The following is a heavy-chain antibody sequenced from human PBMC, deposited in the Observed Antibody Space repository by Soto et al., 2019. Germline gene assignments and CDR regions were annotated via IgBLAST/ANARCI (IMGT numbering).Heavy chain of an antibody. J-gene: IGHJ4*02. Sequence: EVQLVESGGGLVQPGVSLRLSCAASGFTFSSYWMHWVRQAPGKGLVWVSRINSDGSSPHYADSVKGRFTISRDNAKNTLYLQMNSLRAEDTAVYYCARVNTAMGLGTNCDYWGQGTLVTVSS. CDR3: ARVNTAMGLGTNCDY. CDR2: INSDGSSP. D-gene: IGHD5-18*01. V-gene: IGHV3-74*01. CDR1: GFTFSSYW.